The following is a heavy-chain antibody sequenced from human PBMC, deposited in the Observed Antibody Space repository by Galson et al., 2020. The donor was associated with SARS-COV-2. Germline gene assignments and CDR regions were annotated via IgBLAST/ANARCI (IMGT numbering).Heavy chain of an antibody. CDR3: AKGDMRNDYFDY. D-gene: IGHD3-16*01. CDR2: IYSEGSST. Sequence: GGSLRLSCAAPGFTFSSYWMHWVRQAPGKGLVWVPRIYSEGSSTSYADSVKGRFTSSGDNAKNTLYLHMTSLRAEDTAVYYCAKGDMRNDYFDYWGQGSLDAGCS. CDR1: GFTFSSYW. V-gene: IGHV3-74*01. J-gene: IGHJ4*02.